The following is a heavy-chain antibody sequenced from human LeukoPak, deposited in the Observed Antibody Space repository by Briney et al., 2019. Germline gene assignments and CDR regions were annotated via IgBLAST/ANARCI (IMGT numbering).Heavy chain of an antibody. Sequence: SETLSLTCTVSGGSISNYYWSWIRRPPGKGLEWIGYIYYSGSTNYNPSLKSRVTISVDTSKNQFSLKLSSVTAADTAVYYCARLKTVATTWYFDYWGQGTLVTVSS. D-gene: IGHD1-26*01. V-gene: IGHV4-59*08. CDR3: ARLKTVATTWYFDY. CDR1: GGSISNYY. J-gene: IGHJ4*02. CDR2: IYYSGST.